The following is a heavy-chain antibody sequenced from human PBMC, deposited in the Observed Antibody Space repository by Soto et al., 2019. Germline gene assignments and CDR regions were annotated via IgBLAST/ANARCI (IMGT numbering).Heavy chain of an antibody. Sequence: PGESMKVSCKGSGYSFTSYGIGWVRQMPGKGLEWMGIIYPGDSDTRYSPSFQGQVTISADKSISTAYLQWSSLKASDTAMYYYASQEMATKSVDAFDIWGQGTMVTVSS. CDR3: ASQEMATKSVDAFDI. CDR2: IYPGDSDT. D-gene: IGHD5-12*01. CDR1: GYSFTSYG. J-gene: IGHJ3*02. V-gene: IGHV5-51*01.